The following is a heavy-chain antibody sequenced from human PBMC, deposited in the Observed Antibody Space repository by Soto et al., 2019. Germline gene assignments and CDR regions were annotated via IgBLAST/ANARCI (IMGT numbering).Heavy chain of an antibody. D-gene: IGHD3-22*01. CDR2: ISGSGGST. Sequence: GGSLRLSCAASGFTFSSYAMSWVRQAPGKGLEWVSAISGSGGSTYYADSVKGRFTITRDNSKNTLYLQMNNLRAEDKAVYYCASNENYYDSSGYYGYWGQGTLVTVSS. CDR3: ASNENYYDSSGYYGY. V-gene: IGHV3-23*01. J-gene: IGHJ4*02. CDR1: GFTFSSYA.